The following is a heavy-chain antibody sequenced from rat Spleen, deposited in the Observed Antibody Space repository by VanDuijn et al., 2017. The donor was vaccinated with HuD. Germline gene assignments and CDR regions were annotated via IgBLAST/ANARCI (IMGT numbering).Heavy chain of an antibody. D-gene: IGHD1-6*01. CDR1: GFNFNDYW. CDR2: ITYDGSTT. V-gene: IGHV5-29*01. CDR3: ASLMYTPDYLGVMDA. J-gene: IGHJ4*01. Sequence: EVKLVESGGGLVQPGRSLKLSCAASGFNFNDYWMGWVRQAPGKGLEWVATITYDGSTTYYRDSVKGRFTISRDNVKSTLYLQMDSLRSEDTATYYCASLMYTPDYLGVMDAWGQGASVTVSS.